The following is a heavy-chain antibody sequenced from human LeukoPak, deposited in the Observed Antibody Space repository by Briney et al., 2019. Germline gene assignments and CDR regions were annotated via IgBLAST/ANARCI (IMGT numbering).Heavy chain of an antibody. J-gene: IGHJ6*03. D-gene: IGHD4-17*01. CDR2: IYYSGST. CDR1: GYSISSSNW. CDR3: ARAPNDYDFNYYYYYMDV. Sequence: SETLSLTCAVSGYSISSSNWWGWIRQPPGKGLEWIGYIYYSGSTYYNPSLKSRVTMSVDTSKNQFSLKLSSVTAADTAVYYCARAPNDYDFNYYYYYMDVWGKGTTVTVSS. V-gene: IGHV4-28*03.